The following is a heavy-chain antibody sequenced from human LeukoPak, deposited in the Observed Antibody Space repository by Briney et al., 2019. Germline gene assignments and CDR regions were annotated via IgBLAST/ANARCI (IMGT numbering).Heavy chain of an antibody. V-gene: IGHV4-61*02. D-gene: IGHD5-18*01. Sequence: SQTLSLTCTVSGGSISSGSYYWSWIRQPAGKGLEWIGRIYTSGSTNYNPSLKSRVTISVDTSKNQLSLKLNFVTAADTAVYYCAGDRGGYPYSHDYWGQGTLVTVSS. CDR2: IYTSGST. CDR3: AGDRGGYPYSHDY. J-gene: IGHJ4*02. CDR1: GGSISSGSYY.